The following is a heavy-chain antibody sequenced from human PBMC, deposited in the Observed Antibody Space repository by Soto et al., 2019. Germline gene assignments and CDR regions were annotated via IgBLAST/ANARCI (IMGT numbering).Heavy chain of an antibody. V-gene: IGHV3-30*04. CDR2: IXXAXTXX. D-gene: IGHD6-6*01. CDR3: ARENSRISPRLFQH. Sequence: GGSLRLSCVASGFIFSDYAMDWARQAPGKGLXGVXLIXXAXTXXXYXXSAKGRFTISRDNSKNTLYLQMNSLRPEDTGLYYCARENSRISPRLFQHWGHGTLVTVSS. J-gene: IGHJ1*01. CDR1: GFIFSDYA.